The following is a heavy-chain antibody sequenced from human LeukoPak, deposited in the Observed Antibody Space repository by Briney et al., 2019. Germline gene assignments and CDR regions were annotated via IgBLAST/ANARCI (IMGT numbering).Heavy chain of an antibody. Sequence: TSETLSLTCAVYGGSFSGYYWSWIRQPPGKGLEWVGEINHSGSTNYNPSLKSRVTISVDTSKNQFSLKLSSVTAADTAVYYCALSVPSSGWGTSFDYWGQGTLVTVSS. V-gene: IGHV4-34*01. D-gene: IGHD6-19*01. J-gene: IGHJ4*02. CDR2: INHSGST. CDR1: GGSFSGYY. CDR3: ALSVPSSGWGTSFDY.